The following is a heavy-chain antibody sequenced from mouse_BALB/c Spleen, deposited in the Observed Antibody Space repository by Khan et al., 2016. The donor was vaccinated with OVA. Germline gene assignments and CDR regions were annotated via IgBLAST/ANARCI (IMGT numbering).Heavy chain of an antibody. CDR1: GYTFTNYG. D-gene: IGHD2-1*01. CDR3: ARSNGNSWFAY. V-gene: IGHV9-3-1*01. J-gene: IGHJ3*01. CDR2: INTYTGEP. Sequence: QIQLVQSGPELKKPGETVKISCKASGYTFTNYGMNWVKQAPGKGLKWMGWINTYTGEPTYAEDFKGRVALSVVTSASTAYLQINDPKNEDTATYFCARSNGNSWFAYWGQGTLVTVSA.